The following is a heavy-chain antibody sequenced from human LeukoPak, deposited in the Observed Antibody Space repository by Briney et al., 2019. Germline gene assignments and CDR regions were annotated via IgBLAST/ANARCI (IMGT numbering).Heavy chain of an antibody. D-gene: IGHD5-18*01. J-gene: IGHJ4*02. CDR2: INSDGSST. V-gene: IGHV3-74*01. CDR3: ARSGYSYGFPKFDY. CDR1: GFTFSSYW. Sequence: SGGSLRLSCAASGFTFSSYWMHWVRQAPGKGLVWVSRINSDGSSTSYADSVKGRFTISRDNAKNTLYLQMNSLRAEDTAVYCCARSGYSYGFPKFDYWGQGTLVTVSS.